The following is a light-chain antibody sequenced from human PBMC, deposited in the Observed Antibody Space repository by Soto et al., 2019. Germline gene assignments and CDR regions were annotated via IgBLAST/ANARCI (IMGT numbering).Light chain of an antibody. V-gene: IGLV2-23*01. J-gene: IGLJ3*02. CDR1: SSDVGSYNF. CDR3: CSYAGDSAWV. Sequence: QSALTQPASVSGSPGQSITISCTGTSSDVGSYNFVSWYQQHPGKAPKLMIYEGSKRPSGVSNRFSGSKSGNTASLTISGLQAEDEADYYCCSYAGDSAWVFGGGTKLNVL. CDR2: EGS.